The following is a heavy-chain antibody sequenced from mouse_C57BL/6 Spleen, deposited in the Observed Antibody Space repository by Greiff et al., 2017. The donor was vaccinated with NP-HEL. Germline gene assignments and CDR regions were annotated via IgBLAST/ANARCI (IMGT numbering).Heavy chain of an antibody. D-gene: IGHD1-1*01. CDR3: ARGNLYYGSSYGWFAY. CDR2: IDPSDSET. CDR1: GYTFTSYW. Sequence: QVQLQQPGAELVRPGSSVKLSCKASGYTFTSYWMHWVKQRPIQGLEWIGNIDPSDSETHYNQKFKDKATLTVDKSSSTAYMQLSSLTSEDSAVYYCARGNLYYGSSYGWFAYWGQGTLVTVSA. V-gene: IGHV1-52*01. J-gene: IGHJ3*01.